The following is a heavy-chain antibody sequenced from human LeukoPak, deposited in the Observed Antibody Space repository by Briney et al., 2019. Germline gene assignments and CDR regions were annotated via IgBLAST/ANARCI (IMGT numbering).Heavy chain of an antibody. CDR3: ARDRKLLSIAARPDAFDI. V-gene: IGHV3-21*01. D-gene: IGHD6-6*01. Sequence: GGSLRLSCAASGFTFLSYNMNWVRQAPGKGLEWVSSISSTSSSYIYYADSVKGRFTISRDNSKNTLYLQMNSLRAEDTAVYYCARDRKLLSIAARPDAFDIWGQGTMVTVSS. J-gene: IGHJ3*02. CDR1: GFTFLSYN. CDR2: ISSTSSSYI.